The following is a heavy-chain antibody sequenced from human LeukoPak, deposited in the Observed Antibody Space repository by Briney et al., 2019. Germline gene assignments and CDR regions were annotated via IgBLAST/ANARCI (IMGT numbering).Heavy chain of an antibody. CDR1: GSTFSSYT. V-gene: IGHV3-23*01. J-gene: IGHJ4*02. CDR2: ISGSGHRT. D-gene: IGHD5-18*01. Sequence: GGSLRLSCAASGSTFSSYTMTWVRQAPGKGPEWVSAISGSGHRTYYADSVKGRFTISRDNSKNTLYLQMNSLRAEDTAVYYCAKDTGYSYGSLYFDYWGQGTLVTVSS. CDR3: AKDTGYSYGSLYFDY.